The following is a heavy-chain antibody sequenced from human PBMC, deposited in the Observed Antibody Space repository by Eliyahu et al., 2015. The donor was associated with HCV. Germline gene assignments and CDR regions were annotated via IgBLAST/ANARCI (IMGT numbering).Heavy chain of an antibody. J-gene: IGHJ6*02. CDR3: ASPSGWSQYYYGMDV. CDR1: GFTFSSYA. CDR2: ISYDGSNK. D-gene: IGHD6-19*01. Sequence: QVQLVESGGGVVQPGRSLRLSCXASGFTFSSYAMPWVRQAPGKGLEWVAVISYDGSNKYYADSVKGRFTISRDNSKNTLYLQMNSLRAEDTAVYYCASPSGWSQYYYGMDVWGQGTTVTVSS. V-gene: IGHV3-30-3*01.